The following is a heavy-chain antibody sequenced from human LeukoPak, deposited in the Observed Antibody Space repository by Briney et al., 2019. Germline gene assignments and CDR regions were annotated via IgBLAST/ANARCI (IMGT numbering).Heavy chain of an antibody. CDR3: AKARGFGIVGAHFDY. J-gene: IGHJ4*02. D-gene: IGHD1-26*01. CDR2: ISDDGRHN. V-gene: IGHV3-30*04. CDR1: GFTFSTYA. Sequence: GGSLRLSCAASGFTFSTYAMNWVRQAPGKGLEWVAVISDDGRHNYYADSVTGRFTISRDNSKNTLYLQMNSLRAEDTAVYCCAKARGFGIVGAHFDYWGQGTLVTVSS.